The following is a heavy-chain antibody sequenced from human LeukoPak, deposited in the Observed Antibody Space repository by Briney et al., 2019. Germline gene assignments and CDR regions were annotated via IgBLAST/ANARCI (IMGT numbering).Heavy chain of an antibody. CDR2: ISRSGGST. Sequence: GGSLRLSCAASGFTFSSSAMSWVRQAPGKGLEWVSAISRSGGSTYYADSVKGRFTISRDNSKNTLYLQMNSLRAEDTAVYYCAKDFGSNWSQSNLFDYWGQGTLVTVSS. D-gene: IGHD6-13*01. J-gene: IGHJ4*02. V-gene: IGHV3-23*01. CDR1: GFTFSSSA. CDR3: AKDFGSNWSQSNLFDY.